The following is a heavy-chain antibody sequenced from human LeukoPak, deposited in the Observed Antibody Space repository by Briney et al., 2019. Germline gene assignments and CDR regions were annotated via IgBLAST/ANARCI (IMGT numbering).Heavy chain of an antibody. Sequence: GASVKVSCKASGYTFTSYYMHWVRQAPGQGLEWMGIINPSGGSTSYAQKFQGRVTMTRDTSTSTVYMELSSLRSEDTSVYYCARDRGVWEVDYWGQGTLVTVSS. CDR2: INPSGGST. J-gene: IGHJ4*02. CDR1: GYTFTSYY. CDR3: ARDRGVWEVDY. D-gene: IGHD3-10*01. V-gene: IGHV1-46*01.